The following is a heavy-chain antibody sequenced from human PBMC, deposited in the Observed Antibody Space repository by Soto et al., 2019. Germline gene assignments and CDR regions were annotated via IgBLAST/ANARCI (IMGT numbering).Heavy chain of an antibody. Sequence: GGSLRLSCAASGFTFSSYAMSWVRQAPGKGLEWVSAISGSGGSTYYADSVKGRFTISRDNSKNTLYLQMNSLRAEDTAVYYCASRXYCSSTSCYTGSNWFDPWGPGTLVTVSS. V-gene: IGHV3-23*01. CDR2: ISGSGGST. D-gene: IGHD2-2*02. CDR1: GFTFSSYA. CDR3: ASRXYCSSTSCYTGSNWFDP. J-gene: IGHJ5*02.